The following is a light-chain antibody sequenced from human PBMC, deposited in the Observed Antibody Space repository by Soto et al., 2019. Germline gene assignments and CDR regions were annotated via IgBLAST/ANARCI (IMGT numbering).Light chain of an antibody. J-gene: IGLJ2*01. Sequence: QSVLTQPASVSGSPGQSITISCTGTSSDVGGYNYVSWYQQHPGKAPKLMIYEVSNRPSGVSNRFSGSKSGNTASLTISGLQAEDEADYYCSSYTSSSTPVFGGGTKLNVL. CDR3: SSYTSSSTPV. V-gene: IGLV2-14*01. CDR2: EVS. CDR1: SSDVGGYNY.